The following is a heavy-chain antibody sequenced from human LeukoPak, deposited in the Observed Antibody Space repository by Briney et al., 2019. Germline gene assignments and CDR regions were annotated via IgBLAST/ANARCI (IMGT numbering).Heavy chain of an antibody. Sequence: PGGSLRLSCAASGFTFSDYYMSWIRQAPGKGLEWVSYISSSGSTIYYADSVKGRFTISRDNAKNSLYLQMNRLRAEDTALYYCAKALGASGTNYFDYWGQGTLVTVSS. D-gene: IGHD1-7*01. CDR3: AKALGASGTNYFDY. CDR2: ISSSGSTI. V-gene: IGHV3-11*01. J-gene: IGHJ4*02. CDR1: GFTFSDYY.